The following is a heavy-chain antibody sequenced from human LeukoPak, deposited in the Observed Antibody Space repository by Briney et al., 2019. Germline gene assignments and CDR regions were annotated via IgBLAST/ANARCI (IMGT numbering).Heavy chain of an antibody. CDR1: GYSISSGYY. CDR2: IYHSGST. D-gene: IGHD2-2*03. Sequence: SETLSLTCTVSGYSISSGYYWGWIRQPSGKGLEWIGSIYHSGSTYYNPSLKSRVTISVDTSKNQFSLKLSSVTAADTAVYYCARVGYCSSTSCTEVFDYWGRGTLVTVSS. J-gene: IGHJ4*02. V-gene: IGHV4-38-2*02. CDR3: ARVGYCSSTSCTEVFDY.